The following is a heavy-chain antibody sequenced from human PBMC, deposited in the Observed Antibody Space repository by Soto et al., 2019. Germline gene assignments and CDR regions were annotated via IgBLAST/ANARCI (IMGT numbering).Heavy chain of an antibody. CDR3: AKPISGYYAPSDH. D-gene: IGHD3-22*01. CDR2: ISDSGGST. J-gene: IGHJ4*02. CDR1: GFTLSNAS. Sequence: GGSLRLSCAASGFTLSNASMNCVRQAPGKGLEWVSVISDSGGSTYYADSVRGRFTISRDNSKSTLFLQMNSLRGDDTAIYYCAKPISGYYAPSDHWGQGTQVTVSS. V-gene: IGHV3-23*01.